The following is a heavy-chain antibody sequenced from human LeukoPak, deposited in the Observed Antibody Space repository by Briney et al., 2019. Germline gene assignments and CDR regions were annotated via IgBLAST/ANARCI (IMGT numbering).Heavy chain of an antibody. CDR3: AKSPPYSSGWYRSDY. J-gene: IGHJ4*02. V-gene: IGHV3-23*01. D-gene: IGHD6-19*01. CDR1: GFTFSSYG. Sequence: GGSLRLSCAASGFTFSSYGMSWVRQAPGKGLEWVSAISGSGGSTYYADSVKGRFTIPRDNSKNTLYLQMNSLRAEDTAVYYCAKSPPYSSGWYRSDYWGQGTLVTVSS. CDR2: ISGSGGST.